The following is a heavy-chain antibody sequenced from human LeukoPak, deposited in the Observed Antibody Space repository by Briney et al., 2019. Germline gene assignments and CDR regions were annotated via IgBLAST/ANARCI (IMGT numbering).Heavy chain of an antibody. CDR3: VRDSSSWYHYYYYGMDV. CDR2: ISDDGSNK. CDR1: GFTFSSYA. D-gene: IGHD6-13*01. Sequence: GGSLRLSCAASGFTFSSYAMHWVSQAPGKGLEWGAVISDDGSNKYYADSVKGRLTISRDNSKNTLYLQMNSLRAEDTAVYYCVRDSSSWYHYYYYGMDVWGQGTTVTVSS. V-gene: IGHV3-30*04. J-gene: IGHJ6*02.